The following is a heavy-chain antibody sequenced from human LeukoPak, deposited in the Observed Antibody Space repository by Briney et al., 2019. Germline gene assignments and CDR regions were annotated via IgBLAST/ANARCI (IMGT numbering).Heavy chain of an antibody. J-gene: IGHJ4*02. CDR1: GGTFSSYA. CDR3: ARLPHSSGWYRGYYFDY. CDR2: IIPIFGTA. D-gene: IGHD6-19*01. V-gene: IGHV1-69*01. Sequence: SVKVSCKASGGTFSSYAISWVRQAPGQGLEWMGGIIPIFGTANYAQKFQGRVTITADESTSTAYMELSSLKSEDTAVYYCARLPHSSGWYRGYYFDYWGQGILVTVSS.